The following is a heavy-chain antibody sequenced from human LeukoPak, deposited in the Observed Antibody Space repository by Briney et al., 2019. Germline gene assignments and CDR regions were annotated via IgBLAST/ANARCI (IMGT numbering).Heavy chain of an antibody. CDR3: ARELRSGVPFGY. CDR2: VFFSGGT. D-gene: IGHD2-2*03. CDR1: GGSLSTYY. J-gene: IGHJ4*02. V-gene: IGHV4-59*01. Sequence: SETLSLTCTVSGGSLSTYYWSWIRQPPGKALEWIGYVFFSGGTKYNPSLKSRLTMSADTSRNQFSMNLSSVNAADTAVYFCARELRSGVPFGYWGQGKLVIVSP.